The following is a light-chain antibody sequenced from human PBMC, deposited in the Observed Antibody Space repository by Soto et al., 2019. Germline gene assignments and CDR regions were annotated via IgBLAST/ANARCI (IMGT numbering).Light chain of an antibody. Sequence: EIVLTQSPATLSLSPGERATLSCRASQSVSSYLAWYQQKPGQAPRLLIYDASNRATGTPARFSGSGSGTDFSVTISSLEPEDFAVYYCQQRSNWPPTFGQGTKVDIK. J-gene: IGKJ1*01. V-gene: IGKV3-11*01. CDR1: QSVSSY. CDR3: QQRSNWPPT. CDR2: DAS.